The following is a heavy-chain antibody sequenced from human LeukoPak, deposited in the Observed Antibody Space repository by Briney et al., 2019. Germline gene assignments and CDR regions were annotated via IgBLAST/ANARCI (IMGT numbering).Heavy chain of an antibody. CDR3: ARSKTHVAPGAFDI. CDR2: IYYSGST. CDR1: GGSISSYY. D-gene: IGHD2-21*01. J-gene: IGHJ3*02. V-gene: IGHV4-59*06. Sequence: SETLSLTCTVSGGSISSYYWSWIRQHPGKGLEWIGYIYYSGSTYYNPSLKSRVTISVDTSKNQFSLKLSSVTAADTAVYYCARSKTHVAPGAFDIWGQGTMVTVSS.